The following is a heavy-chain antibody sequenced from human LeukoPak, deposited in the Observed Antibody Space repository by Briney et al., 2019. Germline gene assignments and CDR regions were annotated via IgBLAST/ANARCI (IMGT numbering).Heavy chain of an antibody. D-gene: IGHD2-2*01. CDR2: IYYSGST. Sequence: SETLSLTCTVSGGSISSYYWSWIRQPPGKGLEWIGYIYYSGSTNYNPSLKSRVTISVDRSKNQFSLKLSSVTAADTAVYYCARGYQLLSYWFDPWGQGTLVTVSS. CDR1: GGSISSYY. J-gene: IGHJ5*02. V-gene: IGHV4-59*12. CDR3: ARGYQLLSYWFDP.